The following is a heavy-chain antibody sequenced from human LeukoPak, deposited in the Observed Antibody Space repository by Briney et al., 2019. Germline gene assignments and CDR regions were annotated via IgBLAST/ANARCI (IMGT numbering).Heavy chain of an antibody. CDR2: IRSKAYGGTT. Sequence: GGSLRLSCTASGFTFGDYAMSWFRQAPGKGLEWVGFIRSKAYGGTTEYAASVKGRFTISRDDSKSIAYLQMNSLKTEDTAVYYCTREDDCGDPWEAFDIWGQGTMVTVSS. CDR3: TREDDCGDPWEAFDI. D-gene: IGHD4-17*01. J-gene: IGHJ3*02. CDR1: GFTFGDYA. V-gene: IGHV3-49*03.